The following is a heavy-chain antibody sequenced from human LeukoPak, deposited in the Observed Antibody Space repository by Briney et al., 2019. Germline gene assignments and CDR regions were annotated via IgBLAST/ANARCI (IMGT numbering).Heavy chain of an antibody. D-gene: IGHD6-19*01. V-gene: IGHV4-34*01. J-gene: IGHJ4*02. Sequence: SETLSLTCAVYGGSFSGYYWSWIRQPPGKGLEWIGEINHSGSTNYNPSLKSRVTISVDTSKDRFSLKLSSVTAADTAVYYCAREIPLSTTRSGWYDYWGQGTLVTVSS. CDR3: AREIPLSTTRSGWYDY. CDR1: GGSFSGYY. CDR2: INHSGST.